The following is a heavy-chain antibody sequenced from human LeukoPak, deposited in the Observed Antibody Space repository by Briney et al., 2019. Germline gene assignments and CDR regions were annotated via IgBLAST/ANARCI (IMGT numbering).Heavy chain of an antibody. CDR1: GGSISNYY. J-gene: IGHJ3*02. CDR2: IYSSGST. Sequence: SETLSLTCTVSGGSISNYYWSWIRQPAGKGLEWIGRIYSSGSTNYNPSLRSRVTMSVDTSKNQFSLKLTSVTAADTAMYYCARDLYCSGGSCNTHFPFDIWGQGTLVTVSS. D-gene: IGHD2-15*01. V-gene: IGHV4-4*07. CDR3: ARDLYCSGGSCNTHFPFDI.